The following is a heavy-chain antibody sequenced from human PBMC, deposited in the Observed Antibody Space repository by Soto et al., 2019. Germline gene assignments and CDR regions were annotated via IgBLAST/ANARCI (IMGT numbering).Heavy chain of an antibody. D-gene: IGHD3-3*01. CDR3: AKGVRYDFWPSYRYMDV. CDR2: IYHSGST. CDR1: GGSISSGGYS. J-gene: IGHJ6*03. V-gene: IGHV4-30-2*01. Sequence: SETLSLTCAVSGGSISSGGYSWSWIRQPPGKGLEWIGYIYHSGSTYYNPSLKSRVTISVDRSKNQFSLKLSSVTAADTAVYYCAKGVRYDFWPSYRYMDVWGKGTTVTVSS.